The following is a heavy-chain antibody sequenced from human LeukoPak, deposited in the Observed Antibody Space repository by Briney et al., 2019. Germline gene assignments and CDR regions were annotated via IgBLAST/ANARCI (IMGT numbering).Heavy chain of an antibody. J-gene: IGHJ4*02. V-gene: IGHV4-39*07. CDR3: ARSPPMIVVGDFDY. Sequence: PSETLSLTCTVSGGSISSSSYYWGWIRQPPRKGLEWIGSIYYSGSTNYNPSLKSRVTISVDTSKNQFSLKLSSVTAADTAVYYCARSPPMIVVGDFDYWGQGTLVTVSS. CDR2: IYYSGST. CDR1: GGSISSSSYY. D-gene: IGHD3-22*01.